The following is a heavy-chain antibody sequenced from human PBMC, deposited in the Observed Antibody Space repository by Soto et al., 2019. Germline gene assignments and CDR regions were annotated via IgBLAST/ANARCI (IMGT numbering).Heavy chain of an antibody. J-gene: IGHJ5*02. CDR2: IYPANSET. CDR1: GYTFARSS. CDR3: AAYYNYWKT. D-gene: IGHD3-3*01. Sequence: GESLKISCKASGYTFARSSIGWVRQVPGKGLEWMGIIYPANSETTYSPSFQGQVTISADMSISTAYLQWSSLKASDTAIYYCAAYYNYWKTWGQGTLVTVSS. V-gene: IGHV5-51*01.